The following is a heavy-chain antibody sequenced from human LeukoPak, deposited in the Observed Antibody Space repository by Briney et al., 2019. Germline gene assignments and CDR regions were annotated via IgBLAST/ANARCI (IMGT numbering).Heavy chain of an antibody. CDR2: VYTSGST. Sequence: PSETLSLTCTVSGGSISSASYYWSWIRQPAGKGLEWIGRVYTSGSTNYNPSLESRVTISVDTSKNQFSLNLSSVTAADTAVYYCARGNSSSWPLDYWGQGALVTVSS. J-gene: IGHJ4*02. CDR3: ARGNSSSWPLDY. CDR1: GGSISSASYY. V-gene: IGHV4-61*02. D-gene: IGHD6-13*01.